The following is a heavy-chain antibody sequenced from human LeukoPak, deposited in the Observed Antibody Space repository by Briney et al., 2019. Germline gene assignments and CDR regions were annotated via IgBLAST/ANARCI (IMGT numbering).Heavy chain of an antibody. CDR2: IRYDGTTK. D-gene: IGHD1-26*01. CDR1: GFVLSDYG. CDR3: AKLYLKTGADY. V-gene: IGHV3-30*02. Sequence: GGSLRLYCVASGFVLSDYGMHWVCQVPGKGLEWLSFIRYDGTTKYYADSVKGRFTISRDDSNNTLYLHMDSLTAEDSALYYCAKLYLKTGADYSGQGTLVTVSS. J-gene: IGHJ4*02.